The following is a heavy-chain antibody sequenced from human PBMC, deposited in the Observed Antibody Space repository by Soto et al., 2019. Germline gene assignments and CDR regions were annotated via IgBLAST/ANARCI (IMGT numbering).Heavy chain of an antibody. J-gene: IGHJ6*03. CDR2: FIPIFGTA. D-gene: IGHD2-2*01. V-gene: IGHV1-69*06. CDR1: GGTFSSYA. Sequence: SVKVSCKASGGTFSSYAISWVRQAPGQGLEWMGGFIPIFGTANYAQKFQGRVTITADTSTSTAYMELRSLRSDDTAVYYCARGRLGYCSSTSCYEGYYYYYMDVWGKGTTVTVS. CDR3: ARGRLGYCSSTSCYEGYYYYYMDV.